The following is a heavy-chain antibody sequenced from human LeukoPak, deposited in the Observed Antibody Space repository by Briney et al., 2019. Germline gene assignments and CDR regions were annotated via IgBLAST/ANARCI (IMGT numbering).Heavy chain of an antibody. V-gene: IGHV3-21*01. CDR2: ISSSSYI. CDR1: GFTFSSYS. D-gene: IGHD3/OR15-3a*01. Sequence: PGGSLRLSCAASGFTFSSYSMNWVRQAPGKGLEWVSSISSSSYIYYADSVKGRFTISRGNAKNSLYLQMNSLRAEDTAVYYCARDAGTGYYDYWGQGTLVTVSS. J-gene: IGHJ4*02. CDR3: ARDAGTGYYDY.